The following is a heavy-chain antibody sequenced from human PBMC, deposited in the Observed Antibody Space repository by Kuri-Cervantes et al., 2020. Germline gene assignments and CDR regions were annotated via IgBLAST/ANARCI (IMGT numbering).Heavy chain of an antibody. CDR3: ARPRRSSGSAFDI. V-gene: IGHV4-39*01. Sequence: SQTLSLTCAVSGGSISSSNWWSWVRQPPGKGLEWIGSIYYSGSTYYNPSLKSRVTISVDTSKNQFSLKLSSVTAADTAVYYCARPRRSSGSAFDIWGQGTMVTVSS. J-gene: IGHJ3*02. CDR1: GGSISSSNW. D-gene: IGHD3-22*01. CDR2: IYYSGST.